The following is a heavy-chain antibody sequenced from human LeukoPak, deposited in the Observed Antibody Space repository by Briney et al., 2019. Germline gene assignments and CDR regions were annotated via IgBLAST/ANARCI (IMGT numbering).Heavy chain of an antibody. V-gene: IGHV3-23*01. J-gene: IGHJ4*02. Sequence: GGALRLSCAASGFTFSSSAMSWVRQAPGKGVEWVSTASGTDGRTYHADSVKGRFTISSDNSKNTLFLQMNSLGAEDTAVYYCASRGGQSSFDYWGQGTLVTVSS. CDR1: GFTFSSSA. D-gene: IGHD2-15*01. CDR3: ASRGGQSSFDY. CDR2: ASGTDGRT.